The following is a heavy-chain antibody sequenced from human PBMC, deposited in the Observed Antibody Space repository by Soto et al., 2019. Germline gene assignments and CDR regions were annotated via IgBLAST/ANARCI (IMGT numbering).Heavy chain of an antibody. CDR2: IRGTGGET. D-gene: IGHD2-21*01. CDR3: AQDRGWGVVSPSHDY. CDR1: GFTFRNFV. Sequence: VELLESGGGIVQPGGSLRVSCVASGFTFRNFVMSWVRQAPGKGLEWVSAIRGTGGETFYADSVKGRFTISRDNSKNTLYLQMNSLRHEDTALYFCAQDRGWGVVSPSHDYWGQGTLVTVSS. J-gene: IGHJ4*02. V-gene: IGHV3-23*01.